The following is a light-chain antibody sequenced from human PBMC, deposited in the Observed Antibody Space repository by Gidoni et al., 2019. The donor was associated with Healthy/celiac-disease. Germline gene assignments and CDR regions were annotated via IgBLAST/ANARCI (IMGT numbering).Light chain of an antibody. V-gene: IGKV1-39*01. CDR3: QQSYSTPWT. CDR1: QSISSY. Sequence: DIQMTQSPSSLSASVRDRVTITCRASQSISSYLNWYQQKPGKAPKRLIYAASSLQSGVPSRFSGSGCGTDFTLTISRLQPEDFATYYWQQSYSTPWTFGQGTKVEIK. J-gene: IGKJ1*01. CDR2: AAS.